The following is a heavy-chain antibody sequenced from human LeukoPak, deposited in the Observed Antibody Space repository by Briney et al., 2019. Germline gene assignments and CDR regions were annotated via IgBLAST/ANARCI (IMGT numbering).Heavy chain of an antibody. CDR2: INPNSGGT. V-gene: IGHV1-2*06. Sequence: GAAVNVSCKASGYTFTGYYMHWVRQAPGQGLEWMGRINPNSGGTNYAQKFQGRVTMTRDTSIITAYMELSRMRSDDTAVYYCARDLLDFWSGYHHLFDYWGQGTLVTVSS. CDR3: ARDLLDFWSGYHHLFDY. J-gene: IGHJ4*02. CDR1: GYTFTGYY. D-gene: IGHD3-3*01.